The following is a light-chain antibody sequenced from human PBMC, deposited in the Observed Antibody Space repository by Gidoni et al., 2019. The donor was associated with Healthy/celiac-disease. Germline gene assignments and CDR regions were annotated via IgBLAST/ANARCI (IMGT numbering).Light chain of an antibody. CDR3: QSYDSLEVV. J-gene: IGLJ2*01. CDR1: SSNIGAGYD. Sequence: SVLTQPPSVSGAPGQRVTISCTGSSSNIGAGYDVHWYQQLPGTAPKLLIYGNSNRPSGVPDRFSGSKSGTSASLAITGLQAEDEADYYCQSYDSLEVVFGGGTKLTVL. CDR2: GNS. V-gene: IGLV1-40*01.